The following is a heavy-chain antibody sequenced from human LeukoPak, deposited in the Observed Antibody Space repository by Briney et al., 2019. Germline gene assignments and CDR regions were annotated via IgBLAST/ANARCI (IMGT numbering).Heavy chain of an antibody. D-gene: IGHD6-6*01. CDR2: INHSGST. Sequence: PSETLSLTCAVYGGSFSGYYWGWVRQPPGKGLEWLGEINHSGSTNYNPSLKSRVTISVDTSKNQFSLKLSSVTAADTAVYYCARGVSILHRYIAARREEVFDPWGQGTLVTVSS. CDR3: ARGVSILHRYIAARREEVFDP. J-gene: IGHJ5*02. CDR1: GGSFSGYY. V-gene: IGHV4-34*01.